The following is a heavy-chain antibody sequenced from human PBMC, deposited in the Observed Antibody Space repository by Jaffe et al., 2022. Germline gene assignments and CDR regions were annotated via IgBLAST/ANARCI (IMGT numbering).Heavy chain of an antibody. CDR2: INPSGGST. J-gene: IGHJ1*01. Sequence: QVQLVQSGAEVKKPGASVKVSCKASGYTFTSYYMHWVRQAPGQGLEWMGIINPSGGSTSYAQKFQGRVTMTRDTSTSTVYMELSSLRSEDTAVYYCAREEYSGSYVEYFQHWGQGTLVTVSS. CDR1: GYTFTSYY. CDR3: AREEYSGSYVEYFQH. V-gene: IGHV1-46*01. D-gene: IGHD1-26*01.